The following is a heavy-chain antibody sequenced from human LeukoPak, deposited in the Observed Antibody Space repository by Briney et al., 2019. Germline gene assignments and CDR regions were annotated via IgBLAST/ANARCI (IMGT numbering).Heavy chain of an antibody. CDR1: GFTFSIYG. D-gene: IGHD6-13*01. J-gene: IGHJ4*02. V-gene: IGHV3-30*18. CDR3: AKDLLYRSTWQYYFDY. CDR2: ISYDGSNK. Sequence: GRSLRLSCAASGFTFSIYGMHWVRQAPGKGLEWVAVISYDGSNKYYADSVKGRFTISRDNSKNTLYLQMNSLRAEDTAVYYCAKDLLYRSTWQYYFDYWGQGTLVTVSS.